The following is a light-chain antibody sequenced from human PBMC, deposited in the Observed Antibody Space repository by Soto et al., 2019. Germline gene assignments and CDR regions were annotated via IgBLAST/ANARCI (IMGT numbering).Light chain of an antibody. CDR1: QSVSSN. V-gene: IGKV3-15*01. Sequence: EIVMTQSPATLPVSPGERATLSCRASQSVSSNLAWYQQKPGQAPRLLIYGASTRATGIPARFSGSGSGTEFTLTISSLQSEDFAVYYCQQYNNWPRTWTFGQGTKVEIK. J-gene: IGKJ1*01. CDR2: GAS. CDR3: QQYNNWPRTWT.